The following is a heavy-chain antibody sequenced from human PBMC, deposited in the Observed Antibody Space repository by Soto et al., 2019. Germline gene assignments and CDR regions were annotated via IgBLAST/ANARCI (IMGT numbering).Heavy chain of an antibody. Sequence: EVQWLESGGGVIQPGGSLRLSCAASGFTLSSSSMSWVRQAPGKGLEWVSVIGANGVTTYYADSVKGRFTISRDTSKNTLFLHMTNLRAEDTAIYYCAKDPSPLYCSGSSCYFHWGQGTLVIVSS. CDR3: AKDPSPLYCSGSSCYFH. J-gene: IGHJ4*02. D-gene: IGHD2-15*01. V-gene: IGHV3-23*01. CDR1: GFTLSSSS. CDR2: IGANGVTT.